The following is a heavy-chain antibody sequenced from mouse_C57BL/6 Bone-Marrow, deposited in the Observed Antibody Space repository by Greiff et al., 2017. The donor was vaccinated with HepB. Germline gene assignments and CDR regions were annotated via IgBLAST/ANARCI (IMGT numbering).Heavy chain of an antibody. Sequence: QVQLQQSGAELARPGASVKLSCKASGYTFTSYGISWVKQRTGQGLEWIGEIYPRSGNTYYNEKFKGKATLTADKSSSTAYMELRSLTSEDSAVYFSARPLYYYGSSPWFAYWGQGTLVTVSA. CDR1: GYTFTSYG. J-gene: IGHJ3*01. CDR3: ARPLYYYGSSPWFAY. V-gene: IGHV1-81*01. D-gene: IGHD1-1*01. CDR2: IYPRSGNT.